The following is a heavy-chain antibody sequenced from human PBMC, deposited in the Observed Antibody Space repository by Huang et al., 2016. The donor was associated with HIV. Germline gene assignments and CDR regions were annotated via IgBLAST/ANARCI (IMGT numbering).Heavy chain of an antibody. CDR2: ISGTAAHT. CDR3: AEAPQVLSQALDG. J-gene: IGHJ4*02. CDR1: GFNFRVYA. D-gene: IGHD1-1*01. V-gene: IGHV3-23*01. Sequence: GDLVRPGGSLRLSCQTSGFNFRVYAMNWVRQAPGRGLEWVARISGTAAHTYYAASVKGRSSISRHNDQNTVSLQMNSLGAEDTGIDYCAEAPQVLSQALDGWGQGTLVTVSS.